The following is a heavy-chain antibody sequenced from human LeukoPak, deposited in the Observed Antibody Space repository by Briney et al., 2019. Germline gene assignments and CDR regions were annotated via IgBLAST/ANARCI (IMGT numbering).Heavy chain of an antibody. J-gene: IGHJ4*02. CDR3: ARSGVAENDY. D-gene: IGHD3-10*01. CDR1: GGTFSSYA. CDR2: IIPIFGTA. V-gene: IGHV1-69*01. Sequence: ASVKVSCKASGGTFSSYAISWVRQAPGQELESMGGIIPIFGTANYAQKFQGRVTIIADESTSTAYMELSSLRSEDTAVYYCARSGVAENDYWGQGTLVTVSS.